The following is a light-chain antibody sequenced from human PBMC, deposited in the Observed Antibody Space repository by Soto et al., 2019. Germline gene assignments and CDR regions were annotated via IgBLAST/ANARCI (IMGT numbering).Light chain of an antibody. CDR1: QGIRND. CDR3: QQSYSTPIA. Sequence: DIHMTQSPSSLSASDGDNISIPCRASQGIRNDLNWYQQKPGKAPKLLIYAASSLQSGVPSRFSGSGSGTDFTLTISSLQPEDFATYYCQQSYSTPIAFGQGTRLEIK. V-gene: IGKV1-39*01. CDR2: AAS. J-gene: IGKJ5*01.